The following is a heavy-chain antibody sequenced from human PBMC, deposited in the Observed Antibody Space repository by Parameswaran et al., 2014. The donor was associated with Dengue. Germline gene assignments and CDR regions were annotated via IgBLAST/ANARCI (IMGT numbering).Heavy chain of an antibody. J-gene: IGHJ4*02. CDR2: IYPSDSDT. Sequence: VRQMPGKGLEWMGIIYPSDSDTRYSPSFQGQVTISADKSISTAYLQWSSLKASDTAMYYCALGVAAPSYLDYWGQGTLVTVSS. CDR3: ALGVAAPSYLDY. V-gene: IGHV5-51*01. D-gene: IGHD3-16*01.